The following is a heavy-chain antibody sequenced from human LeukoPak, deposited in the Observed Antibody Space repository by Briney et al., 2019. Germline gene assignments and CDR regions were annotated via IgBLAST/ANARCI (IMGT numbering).Heavy chain of an antibody. CDR3: AKDHGYSGYEHLDY. D-gene: IGHD5-12*01. V-gene: IGHV3-23*01. CDR2: ISGSGSST. J-gene: IGHJ4*02. CDR1: GFTFSSYA. Sequence: GGSLRLSCAASGFTFSSYAMSWVRQAPGKELEWVSTISGSGSSTYYADSVKGRFTISRDNSKNTLYLQMNSLRAEDTAVYYCAKDHGYSGYEHLDYWGQGTLVTVSS.